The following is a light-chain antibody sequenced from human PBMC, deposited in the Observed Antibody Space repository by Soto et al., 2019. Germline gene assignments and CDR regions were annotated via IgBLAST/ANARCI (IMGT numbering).Light chain of an antibody. Sequence: QPVLTQSSSASASLGSSVKLTCTLSSGHSSYIIAWHQQQPGKAPRYLMKLEGSGSYNKGSGVPDRFSGSSSGADRYLTISNLQSEDEADYYCETWDSNRWVFGGGTKVTVL. J-gene: IGLJ3*02. V-gene: IGLV4-60*03. CDR2: LEGSGSY. CDR1: SGHSSYI. CDR3: ETWDSNRWV.